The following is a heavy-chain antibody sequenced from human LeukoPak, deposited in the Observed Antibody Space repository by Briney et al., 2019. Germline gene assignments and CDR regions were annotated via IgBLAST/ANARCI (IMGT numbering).Heavy chain of an antibody. CDR3: ARDLEVSGHLDY. CDR1: GFTFSSYG. V-gene: IGHV3-33*01. Sequence: GRSLRLSCAASGFTFSSYGMHWVRQAPGKGLEWVAVIWYDGSNKYYADSVKGRFTISRDNSKNTLYLQMNSLRAEDTAVYYCARDLEVSGHLDYWGQGTLVTASS. J-gene: IGHJ4*02. D-gene: IGHD6-19*01. CDR2: IWYDGSNK.